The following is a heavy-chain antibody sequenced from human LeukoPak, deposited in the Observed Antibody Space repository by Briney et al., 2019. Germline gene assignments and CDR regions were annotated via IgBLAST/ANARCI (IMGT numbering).Heavy chain of an antibody. J-gene: IGHJ4*02. V-gene: IGHV4-39*07. Sequence: SETLSLTCTVSGASISSSSFYWGWIRQPPGKGLEWIVTMSYSGNTYYNPSLKSRVTISVDTSKNQFSLKLSSVTAADTALYYCARRTTGEQYYFDYWGQGTLVTVSS. CDR1: GASISSSSFY. CDR3: ARRTTGEQYYFDY. D-gene: IGHD4-17*01. CDR2: MSYSGNT.